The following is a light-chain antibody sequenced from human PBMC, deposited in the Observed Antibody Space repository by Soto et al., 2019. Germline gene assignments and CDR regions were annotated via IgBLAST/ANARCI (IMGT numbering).Light chain of an antibody. CDR3: QQYNSSPWT. CDR2: KAS. Sequence: DIQMTQSPSTLSASVGDRVTITCRASQSISSWLAWYQQKPGKAPKLLMYKASSLKIGVQTRFSGSGSGTEFTLTISSLQPDDFATYYYQQYNSSPWTFGQGTKVEIK. J-gene: IGKJ1*01. CDR1: QSISSW. V-gene: IGKV1-5*03.